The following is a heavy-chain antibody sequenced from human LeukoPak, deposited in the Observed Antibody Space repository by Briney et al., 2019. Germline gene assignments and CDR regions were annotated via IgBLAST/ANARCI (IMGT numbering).Heavy chain of an antibody. Sequence: PSETLSLTRVVSGYSISSGYYWGWIRQPPGKGLEWIGSIYHSGTAYYNPSLKSRVTISVDTSRNQFSLKLSSVTAADTAVYYCATVHDGNWFDPWGQGTLVTVSS. CDR3: ATVHDGNWFDP. J-gene: IGHJ5*02. CDR2: IYHSGTA. D-gene: IGHD1-1*01. CDR1: GYSISSGYY. V-gene: IGHV4-38-2*01.